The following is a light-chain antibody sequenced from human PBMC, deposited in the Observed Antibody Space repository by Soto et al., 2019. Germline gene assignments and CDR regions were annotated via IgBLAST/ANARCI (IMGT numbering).Light chain of an antibody. CDR1: QSISTY. CDR3: QQSYSSPCT. CDR2: GAS. Sequence: DIQMTQSPSSLSASVGDRVTITCRAGQSISTYLNWYQQKPGKAPEFLMYGASSLQSGVTSRFSGSGSGTDFTLTINSLQPEDFATYYCQQSYSSPCTFGQGTKLDIK. J-gene: IGKJ1*01. V-gene: IGKV1-39*01.